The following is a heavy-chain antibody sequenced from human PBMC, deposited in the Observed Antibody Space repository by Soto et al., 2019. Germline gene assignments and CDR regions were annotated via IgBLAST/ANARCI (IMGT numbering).Heavy chain of an antibody. CDR3: TKGPPTYYYDSSGQPGYYYGMDV. D-gene: IGHD3-22*01. Sequence: SETLSITCTVSGGSISSGGYYWSWISQHPGKGLEWIGYIYYSGSTYYNPSLKSRVTISVDTSKNQFSLKLSSVTAADTAVYYCTKGPPTYYYDSSGQPGYYYGMDVWGQGTTVTVSS. J-gene: IGHJ6*02. CDR2: IYYSGST. V-gene: IGHV4-31*03. CDR1: GGSISSGGYY.